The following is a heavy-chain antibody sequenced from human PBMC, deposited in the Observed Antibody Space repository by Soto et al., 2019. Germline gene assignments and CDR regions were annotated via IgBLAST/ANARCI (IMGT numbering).Heavy chain of an antibody. Sequence: PGGSLRLSCGASGFTFSDYYMSWIRQAPGKGLEWVSYISSSGSTIYYADSVKGRFTISRDNAKNSLYLQMNSLRAEDTAVYYCARQIVATTLGEYDYWGQGTLVTVSS. CDR1: GFTFSDYY. V-gene: IGHV3-11*01. J-gene: IGHJ4*02. D-gene: IGHD5-12*01. CDR2: ISSSGSTI. CDR3: ARQIVATTLGEYDY.